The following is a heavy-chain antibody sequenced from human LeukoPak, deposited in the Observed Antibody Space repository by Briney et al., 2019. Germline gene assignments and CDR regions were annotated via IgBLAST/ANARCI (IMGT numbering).Heavy chain of an antibody. J-gene: IGHJ5*01. CDR3: ARESSVSGWFIF. D-gene: IGHD6-19*01. CDR1: GFTVRDNF. CDR2: IYAYGST. Sequence: PGESLTLSCAASGFTVRDNFMGWVRQAPGKGLEGVSGIYAYGSTYYADSVKGRFTLSRHNFGNTLSLEMNSLRPEDTALYYCARESSVSGWFIFWGQGTLVTVSS. V-gene: IGHV3-53*04.